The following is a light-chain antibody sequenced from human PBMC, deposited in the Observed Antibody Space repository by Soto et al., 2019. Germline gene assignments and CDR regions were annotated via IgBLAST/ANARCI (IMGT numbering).Light chain of an antibody. J-gene: IGKJ1*01. CDR3: QKYNRAPWT. V-gene: IGKV1-27*01. Sequence: DIQMTQSPSSLSASVGDRVTITCRASQGISNYLAWYQQKPGKGPKFLIYAASTLQSGVPSRFSGSGSGTDFSLAITSLQPEDVATYYCQKYNRAPWTFGQGTKVEIK. CDR1: QGISNY. CDR2: AAS.